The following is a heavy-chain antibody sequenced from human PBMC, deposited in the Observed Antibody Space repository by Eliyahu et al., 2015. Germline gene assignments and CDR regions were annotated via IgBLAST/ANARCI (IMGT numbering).Heavy chain of an antibody. J-gene: IGHJ4*02. CDR2: ISNGGLST. Sequence: EVQLVESGGGLVLPGGSLRLSCVTSGFIFSSRSMSWVRQAPGKGLEWVASISNGGLSTYYAGSVEGRFTISRDNSKNTLYLQMNSLRVEDTAMYYCAKDNENNLWGQGTLVTVST. CDR3: AKDNENNL. V-gene: IGHV3-23*04. D-gene: IGHD2-8*01. CDR1: GFIFSSRS.